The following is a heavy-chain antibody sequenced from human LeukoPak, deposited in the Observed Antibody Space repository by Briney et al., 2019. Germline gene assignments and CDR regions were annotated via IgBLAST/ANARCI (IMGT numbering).Heavy chain of an antibody. D-gene: IGHD2-15*01. CDR1: GYTFTSYY. Sequence: ASVKVSCKASGYTFTSYYMHWVRQAPGQGLEWMGIINPSGGSTSYAQKFQGRVTMTRDTSTSTVYTELSSLRSEDTAVYYCAGGYCSGGSCFEWYYFDYWGQGTLVTVSS. CDR3: AGGYCSGGSCFEWYYFDY. V-gene: IGHV1-46*01. CDR2: INPSGGST. J-gene: IGHJ4*02.